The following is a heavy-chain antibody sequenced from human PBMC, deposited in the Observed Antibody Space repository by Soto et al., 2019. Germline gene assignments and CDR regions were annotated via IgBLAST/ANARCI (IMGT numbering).Heavy chain of an antibody. D-gene: IGHD6-19*01. Sequence: QVQLLESGGGVVQPGRSLRLSCAVSGFTFNHYACHWVRQAPGKGLEWVSVISYDGREIYYADPVKGRFTISRDSSNNMVYLYMNSLRPDDTAVYYCARDPVAVTGSFVDSWGQGTLVTVSS. CDR2: ISYDGREI. J-gene: IGHJ4*02. V-gene: IGHV3-30-3*01. CDR3: ARDPVAVTGSFVDS. CDR1: GFTFNHYA.